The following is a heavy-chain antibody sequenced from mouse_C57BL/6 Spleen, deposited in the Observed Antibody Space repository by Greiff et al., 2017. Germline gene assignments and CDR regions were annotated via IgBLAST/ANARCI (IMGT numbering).Heavy chain of an antibody. CDR1: GYTFTGYW. CDR3: ATGAGYFDV. V-gene: IGHV1-9*01. Sequence: QVQLKESGAELMKPGASVTLSCKATGYTFTGYWIEWVKQRPGHGLEWIGEILPGSGSTHYNEKFKGKATLTADTSSTTAYMQLRSLTTDDSAIYYCATGAGYFDVWGTGTTVTVSS. CDR2: ILPGSGST. J-gene: IGHJ1*03.